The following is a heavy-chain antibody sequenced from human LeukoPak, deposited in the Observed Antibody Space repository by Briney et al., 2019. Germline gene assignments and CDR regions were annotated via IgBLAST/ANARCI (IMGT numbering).Heavy chain of an antibody. CDR2: ISDRGDNK. V-gene: IGHV3-23*01. D-gene: IGHD6-19*01. J-gene: IGHJ4*02. CDR1: GFTFSSHA. Sequence: GGSLRLSCAASGFTFSSHAMSWVRQAPGKGLEWVSAISDRGDNKQYTDSVKGRLTISRDNSKNTLYLQMNSLRADDTAVYYCAKSSRYGTGWYGRIDYWGQGALVTVS. CDR3: AKSSRYGTGWYGRIDY.